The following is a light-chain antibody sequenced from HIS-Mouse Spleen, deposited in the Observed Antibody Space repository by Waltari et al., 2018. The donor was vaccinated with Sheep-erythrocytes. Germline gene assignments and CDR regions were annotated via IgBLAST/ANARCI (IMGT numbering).Light chain of an antibody. CDR2: AAS. J-gene: IGKJ3*01. CDR3: QQSYSTTQFT. CDR1: QSISSY. Sequence: DIQMTQSPSSLSASVGDRVTITCRESQSISSYLNWYQQKPGKAPKLLIYAASSLQSGLPSRFSGSGSATDFPLTISSLQPEDFAAYYCQQSYSTTQFTFGPRTKVDIK. V-gene: IGKV1-39*01.